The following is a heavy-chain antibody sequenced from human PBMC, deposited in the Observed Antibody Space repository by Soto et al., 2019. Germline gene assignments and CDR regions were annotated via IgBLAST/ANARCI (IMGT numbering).Heavy chain of an antibody. CDR1: GFTVSSNY. J-gene: IGHJ1*01. CDR3: WKEMLGSAWCVCIC. D-gene: IGHD6-19*01. Sequence: GWSLRLSCAASGFTVSSNYMSWVRQAPGKGLEWVSVIYSGGSTYYADSVKGRFTISRDNSKNTLYLQMNSLRAEDTAVYYCWKEMLGSAWCVCICWGPG. CDR2: IYSGGST. V-gene: IGHV3-53*01.